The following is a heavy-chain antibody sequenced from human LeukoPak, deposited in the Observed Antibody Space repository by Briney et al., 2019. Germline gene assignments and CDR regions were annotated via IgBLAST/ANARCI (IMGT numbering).Heavy chain of an antibody. CDR1: GFTFSGYE. D-gene: IGHD3-3*01. CDR3: AREGDDYYFDY. J-gene: IGHJ4*02. Sequence: GGSLRLSCAASGFTFSGYEMNWVRQAPGKGLEWVSYISRSGTIISYADSVKGRFTISRDNAKNSLYLQMNSLRAEDTAVYYCAREGDDYYFDYWGQGTLVTVSS. V-gene: IGHV3-48*03. CDR2: ISRSGTII.